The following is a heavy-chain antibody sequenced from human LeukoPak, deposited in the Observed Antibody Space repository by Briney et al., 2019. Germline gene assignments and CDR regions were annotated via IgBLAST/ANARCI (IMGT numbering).Heavy chain of an antibody. J-gene: IGHJ3*02. CDR1: GFTFSSYG. CDR2: ISYDGSNK. D-gene: IGHD1-26*01. Sequence: GGSLRLSCAASGFTFSSYGMHWVRQAPGKGLEWVAVISYDGSNKYYADSVKGRFTISRDNSKNTLYLQMNSLRAEDTAVYYCARGVVGATTVFDAFDIWGQGTMVTVSS. V-gene: IGHV3-30*03. CDR3: ARGVVGATTVFDAFDI.